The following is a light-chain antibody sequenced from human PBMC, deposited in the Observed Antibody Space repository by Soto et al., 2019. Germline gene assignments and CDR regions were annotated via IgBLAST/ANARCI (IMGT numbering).Light chain of an antibody. CDR2: AVS. CDR1: QGISSY. V-gene: IGKV1-9*01. CDR3: QQHSSYPLT. J-gene: IGKJ4*01. Sequence: IQLTQSPSSLSASVGDRVTITCRASQGISSYFAWYQQKPGKAPKLLIYAVSTLKSGVPSRVSRSGSGTDFTLTISRLQPQDFVAYYCQQHSSYPLTFGGGTKVEIK.